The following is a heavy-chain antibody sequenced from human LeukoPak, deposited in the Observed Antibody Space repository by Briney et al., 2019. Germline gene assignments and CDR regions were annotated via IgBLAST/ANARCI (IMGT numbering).Heavy chain of an antibody. J-gene: IGHJ4*02. Sequence: PGGSLRLSCAASGFTFSSYEMHWVRQAPGRGLEWVSYISRSANNLYYADSVEGRFTISKDNSEKTVYLQMNSLRAEDTAVYYCARDLSYTSLDYGGQGTLVTVSS. V-gene: IGHV3-48*03. CDR2: ISRSANNL. CDR3: ARDLSYTSLDY. D-gene: IGHD2-2*02. CDR1: GFTFSSYE.